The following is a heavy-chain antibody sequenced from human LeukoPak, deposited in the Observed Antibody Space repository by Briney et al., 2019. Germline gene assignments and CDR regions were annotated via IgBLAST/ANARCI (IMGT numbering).Heavy chain of an antibody. V-gene: IGHV3-23*01. CDR3: AKDRLLNCRGDCYIFDY. J-gene: IGHJ4*02. D-gene: IGHD2-21*02. CDR1: GFTLRSYV. Sequence: GGSLRLSCVASGFTLRSYVMNWVRQTPGKGLEWVSSISGSGDSTFYADSVKGRFSISRDNSKNTLYLQVNGLRTEDTAVYYCAKDRLLNCRGDCYIFDYWGQGTLVTLSS. CDR2: ISGSGDST.